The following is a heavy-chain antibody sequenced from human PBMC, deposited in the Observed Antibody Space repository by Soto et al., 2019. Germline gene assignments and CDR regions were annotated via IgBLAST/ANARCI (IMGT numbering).Heavy chain of an antibody. V-gene: IGHV1-2*04. CDR3: ARVVAVADPSDAFDI. CDR2: INPNSGGT. Sequence: ASVKVSCKASGYTFTSYGISWVRQAPGQGLEWMGWINPNSGGTNYAQKFQGWVTMTRDTSISTAYMELSRLRSDDTAVYYCARVVAVADPSDAFDIWGQGTMVTVSS. J-gene: IGHJ3*02. D-gene: IGHD6-19*01. CDR1: GYTFTSYG.